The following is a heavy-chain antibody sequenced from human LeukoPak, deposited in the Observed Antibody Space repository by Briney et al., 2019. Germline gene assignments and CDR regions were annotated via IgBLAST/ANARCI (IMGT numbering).Heavy chain of an antibody. Sequence: SVKVSCKASGGTFSSYAISWVRQAPGQGLEWMGGISPIFGTANYAQKFQGRVTITADESTSTAYMELSSLRSEDTAVYYCATGEVDYYDRTNSFDYWGQGTLVTVSS. V-gene: IGHV1-69*13. CDR2: ISPIFGTA. CDR1: GGTFSSYA. D-gene: IGHD3-22*01. J-gene: IGHJ4*02. CDR3: ATGEVDYYDRTNSFDY.